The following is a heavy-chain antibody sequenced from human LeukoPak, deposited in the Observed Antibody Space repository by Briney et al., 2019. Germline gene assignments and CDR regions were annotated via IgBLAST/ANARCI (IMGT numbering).Heavy chain of an antibody. CDR2: IRANGGTT. CDR3: ANHPGGSFDY. Sequence: GGSLRLSCAASGLTFSSYAMSWVRQAPGKTLEWVSSIRANGGTTYYADSVKGRFTIFRDNSKDILYLYMGSLRAEDTAMYYCANHPGGSFDYWGQGTLVAVSS. CDR1: GLTFSSYA. D-gene: IGHD3-16*01. V-gene: IGHV3-23*01. J-gene: IGHJ4*02.